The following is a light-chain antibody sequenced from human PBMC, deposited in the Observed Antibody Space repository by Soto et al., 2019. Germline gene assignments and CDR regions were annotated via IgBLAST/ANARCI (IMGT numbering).Light chain of an antibody. CDR1: SSNIGAGYD. J-gene: IGLJ2*01. V-gene: IGLV1-40*01. CDR3: QSYDSSLSAVV. CDR2: GNS. Sequence: QAVVTQPPSVSGAPGQRVTISCTGSSSNIGAGYDVHWYQQLPGTAPKLLIYGNSNRPSGVPDRFSGSKSGTSASLANTGLQAEDEADYYCQSYDSSLSAVVFGGGTKVTVL.